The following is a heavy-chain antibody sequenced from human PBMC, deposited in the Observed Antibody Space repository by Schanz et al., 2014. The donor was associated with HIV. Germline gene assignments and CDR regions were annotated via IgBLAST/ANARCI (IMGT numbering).Heavy chain of an antibody. CDR2: INPNSGGT. J-gene: IGHJ4*02. CDR1: GYTFTAYY. Sequence: QVQLVQSGAEVKKPGASVKVSCKASGYTFTAYYIHWVRQAPGQGLEWMGWINPNSGGTNYAQKLQGRVPMTRDTSTSTAYMELSSLRSEDTAVYYCARGRETVTTYFDFWGQGTLVTVSS. D-gene: IGHD4-17*01. CDR3: ARGRETVTTYFDF. V-gene: IGHV1-2*02.